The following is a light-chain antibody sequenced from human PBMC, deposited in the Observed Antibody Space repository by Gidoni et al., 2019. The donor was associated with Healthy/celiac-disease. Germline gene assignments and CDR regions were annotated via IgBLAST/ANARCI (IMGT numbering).Light chain of an antibody. CDR3: QQLNSYPWT. CDR1: QGISSY. CDR2: AAS. Sequence: DIQLTQSPSFLSASVGARVTITCRASQGISSYLAWYQQKPGKAPKLLIYAASNLQSGVPSRFSGRGSGTGFTLKISSLQPEDFATYYCQQLNSYPWTFGQGTKVEIK. J-gene: IGKJ1*01. V-gene: IGKV1-9*01.